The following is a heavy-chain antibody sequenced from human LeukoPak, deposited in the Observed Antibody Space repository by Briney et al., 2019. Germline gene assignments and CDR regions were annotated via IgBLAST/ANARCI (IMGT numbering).Heavy chain of an antibody. CDR2: LSGSGGST. Sequence: GGSLRLSCAASGFTFSSYAMSWVRQAPGKGLEWVSSLSGSGGSTYYADSVKGRFTISRDNSKNTLYLQIDSLRAEDTAVYFCAKGDVDTAMVQFHPWGQGTLVTVSS. CDR1: GFTFSSYA. D-gene: IGHD5-18*01. J-gene: IGHJ5*02. CDR3: AKGDVDTAMVQFHP. V-gene: IGHV3-23*01.